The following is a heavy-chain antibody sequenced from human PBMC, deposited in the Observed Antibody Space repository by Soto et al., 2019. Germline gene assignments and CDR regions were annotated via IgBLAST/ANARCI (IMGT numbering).Heavy chain of an antibody. V-gene: IGHV3-20*04. D-gene: IGHD3-16*01. CDR3: ARDPDRLRSDLYYFDY. CDR2: INWNGGST. J-gene: IGHJ4*02. CDR1: GFTFDDYG. Sequence: GGSLRLSCAASGFTFDDYGMSWVRQAPGKGLEWVSGINWNGGSTGYADSVKGRFTISRDNAKNSLYLQMNSLRAEDTALYYCARDPDRLRSDLYYFDYWGQGTLVTVSS.